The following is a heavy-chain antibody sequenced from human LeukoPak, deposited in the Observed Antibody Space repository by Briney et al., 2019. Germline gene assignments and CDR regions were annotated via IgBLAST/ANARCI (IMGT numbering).Heavy chain of an antibody. CDR2: IYSGGST. J-gene: IGHJ4*02. V-gene: IGHV3-53*01. Sequence: GGSLRLSCAASGFTVSSNYMSWVRQAPGKGLEWVSVIYSGGSTYYADSVKARSTISRDNSKNTLYLQMNSLRGEDTAVYYCAREGQEYYDILTGAFDYWGQGTLVTVSS. CDR3: AREGQEYYDILTGAFDY. CDR1: GFTVSSNY. D-gene: IGHD3-9*01.